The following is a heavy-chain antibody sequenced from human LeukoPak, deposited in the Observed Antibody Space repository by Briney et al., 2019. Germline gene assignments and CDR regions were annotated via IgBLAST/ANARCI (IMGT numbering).Heavy chain of an antibody. V-gene: IGHV4-4*07. Sequence: PSETLSLTCTVSGGSISSYYWSWIRQPAGKGLEWIGRIYTSGSTNYNPFLKSRVTMSVDTSKNQFSLKLSSVTAADTAVYYCAREDIVVVPAAQNYYYYYYMDVWGEGTTVTVSS. J-gene: IGHJ6*03. CDR1: GGSISSYY. CDR3: AREDIVVVPAAQNYYYYYYMDV. CDR2: IYTSGST. D-gene: IGHD2-2*01.